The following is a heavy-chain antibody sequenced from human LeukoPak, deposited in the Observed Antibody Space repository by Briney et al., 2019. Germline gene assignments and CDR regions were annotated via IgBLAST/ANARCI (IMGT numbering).Heavy chain of an antibody. D-gene: IGHD6-13*01. J-gene: IGHJ4*02. V-gene: IGHV3-30*18. CDR1: GFTFNNYG. CDR2: ISDDGSNK. CDR3: AKDRETTASGTYDF. Sequence: GGSLRLSCAASGFTFNNYGMHYVRQAPGKGLEWVAVISDDGSNKYYADSVKGRFTISRDSSNNTLYLQMNSLRAEDTGVYFCAKDRETTASGTYDFRGQGALVTASS.